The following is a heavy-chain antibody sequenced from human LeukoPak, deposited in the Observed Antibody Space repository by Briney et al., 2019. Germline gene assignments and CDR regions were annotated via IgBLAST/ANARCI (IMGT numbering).Heavy chain of an antibody. CDR2: ISSSSSYI. Sequence: MTGGSLRLSCAASGFTFSSYSMNWVRQAPGKGLEWVSSISSSSSYIYYADSVKGRFTISRDNAKNSLYLQMNSLRAEDTAVYYCAGGQWLYFQHWGQGTLVTVSS. J-gene: IGHJ1*01. CDR3: AGGQWLYFQH. D-gene: IGHD6-19*01. V-gene: IGHV3-21*01. CDR1: GFTFSSYS.